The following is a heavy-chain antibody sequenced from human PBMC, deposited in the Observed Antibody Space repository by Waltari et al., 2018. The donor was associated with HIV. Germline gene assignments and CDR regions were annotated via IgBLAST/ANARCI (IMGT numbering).Heavy chain of an antibody. D-gene: IGHD3-3*01. Sequence: EVKLVESGGGLVQPGGSLRLSCAASGFTFSSYSMNWVREAPGKGLEWVSYISSSSSTIYYADSVKGRFTISRDNAKNSLYLQMNSLRADDTAVYYCAREGRFLEWLLRYYYYGMDVWGQGTTVTVSS. V-gene: IGHV3-48*01. CDR2: ISSSSSTI. CDR1: GFTFSSYS. J-gene: IGHJ6*02. CDR3: AREGRFLEWLLRYYYYGMDV.